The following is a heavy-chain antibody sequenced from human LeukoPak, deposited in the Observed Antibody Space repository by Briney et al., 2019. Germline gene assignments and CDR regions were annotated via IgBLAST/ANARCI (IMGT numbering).Heavy chain of an antibody. D-gene: IGHD7-27*01. CDR1: GFTFTSYY. Sequence: PGGSLRLSCAASGFTFTSYYMHWVRQAPGKGLEWVSFIRNDESGKYYADSVKGRFTISRDNSKNTVYLQMNSLRVEDTAVYYCVRDYNWGVDYWGQGTLVTVSS. V-gene: IGHV3-30*02. J-gene: IGHJ4*02. CDR2: IRNDESGK. CDR3: VRDYNWGVDY.